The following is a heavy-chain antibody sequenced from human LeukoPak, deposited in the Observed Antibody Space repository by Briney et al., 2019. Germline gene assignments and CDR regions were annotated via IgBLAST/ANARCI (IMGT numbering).Heavy chain of an antibody. J-gene: IGHJ4*02. CDR1: GFTFSSYG. D-gene: IGHD3-22*01. Sequence: PGRSLRLSCAASGFTFSSYGMHWVRQAPGKGLEWVAVISYDGSNKYYADSVKGRFTISRDNSKNTLYLQMNSLRAEDTAAYYCAKDHYRAYYYDSSGYLDYWGQGTLVTVSS. V-gene: IGHV3-30*18. CDR3: AKDHYRAYYYDSSGYLDY. CDR2: ISYDGSNK.